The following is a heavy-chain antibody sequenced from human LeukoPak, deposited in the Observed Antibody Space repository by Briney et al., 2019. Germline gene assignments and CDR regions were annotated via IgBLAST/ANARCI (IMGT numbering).Heavy chain of an antibody. D-gene: IGHD1-14*01. CDR1: GFTFSSYG. V-gene: IGHV3-30*18. J-gene: IGHJ4*02. CDR3: AKEFYPSPTREDSFDY. CDR2: ISNDGSVK. Sequence: GGSLRLSCAASGFTFSSYGMHWVRQAPGKGLEWVAVISNDGSVKYYADSVKGRFTISRENSKNTLYLQMDSLRAEDTAVFYCAKEFYPSPTREDSFDYWGQGTLVTVSS.